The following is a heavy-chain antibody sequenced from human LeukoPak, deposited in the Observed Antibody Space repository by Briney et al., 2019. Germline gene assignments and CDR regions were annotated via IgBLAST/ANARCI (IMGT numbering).Heavy chain of an antibody. CDR2: IYHSGSA. D-gene: IGHD3-10*01. CDR3: ARVVYWGSGSFHFDY. V-gene: IGHV4-38-2*01. CDR1: GYSISSGYY. J-gene: IGHJ4*02. Sequence: PSETLSLTCAVSGYSISSGYYWGWIRQPPEKGLEWIGSIYHSGSAYYNPSLKSRVTISVDTSKNQFSLKLSSVTAADTAVYYCARVVYWGSGSFHFDYWGQGTLVTVSS.